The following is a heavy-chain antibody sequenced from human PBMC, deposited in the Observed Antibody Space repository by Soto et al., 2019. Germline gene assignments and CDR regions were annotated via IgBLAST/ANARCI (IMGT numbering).Heavy chain of an antibody. D-gene: IGHD6-19*01. CDR1: GDSVSSNSAA. CDR3: ARDPFAPGIAVAGPYYYYYGMDV. J-gene: IGHJ6*02. CDR2: TYYRSKWYN. Sequence: SQTLSLTCVISGDSVSSNSAAWNRIRQSPSRGLEWLGRTYYRSKWYNDYAVSVKSRITINPDTSKNQFSLQLNSVTPEDTAVYYCARDPFAPGIAVAGPYYYYYGMDVWGQGTTVTVSS. V-gene: IGHV6-1*01.